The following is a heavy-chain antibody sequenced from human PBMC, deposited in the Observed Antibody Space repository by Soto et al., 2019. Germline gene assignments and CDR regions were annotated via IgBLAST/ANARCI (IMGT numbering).Heavy chain of an antibody. CDR3: ARQGYSYGHFQD. J-gene: IGHJ1*01. CDR2: IYYSGST. D-gene: IGHD5-18*01. Sequence: NPSETLSLTCTVSGGSISSYYWSWIRQPPGKGLEWIGYIYYSGSTNYNPSLKSRVTISVDTSKNQFSLKLSSVTAADTAVYYCARQGYSYGHFQDWGQGTLLTVSS. CDR1: GGSISSYY. V-gene: IGHV4-59*08.